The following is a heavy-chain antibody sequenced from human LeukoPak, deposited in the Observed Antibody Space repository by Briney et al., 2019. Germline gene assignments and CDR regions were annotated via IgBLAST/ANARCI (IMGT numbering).Heavy chain of an antibody. D-gene: IGHD3-10*01. CDR3: AKDSAAPISITMVRGRWYFDY. J-gene: IGHJ4*02. Sequence: ASVKVSCKASGGTFSSYVINWVRQAPGQGLEWMGGIIPIFGTANYAQKFQGRVMITADKSTSTAYMELSSLRAEDTAVYYCAKDSAAPISITMVRGRWYFDYWGQGTLVIVSS. V-gene: IGHV1-69*06. CDR1: GGTFSSYV. CDR2: IIPIFGTA.